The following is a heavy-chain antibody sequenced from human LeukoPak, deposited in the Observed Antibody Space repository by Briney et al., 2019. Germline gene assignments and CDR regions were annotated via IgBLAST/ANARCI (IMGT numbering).Heavy chain of an antibody. Sequence: PGRSLRLSCAASGFTFSSYAMHWVRQAPGKGLEWVAVISYDGSNKYYADSVKGRFTISRDNSKNTLYLQMNSLRAEDTAVYYCAREEAYYDFWSGYYPTGMTWWGQGTLVTVSS. CDR1: GFTFSSYA. V-gene: IGHV3-30*04. CDR2: ISYDGSNK. J-gene: IGHJ4*02. CDR3: AREEAYYDFWSGYYPTGMTW. D-gene: IGHD3-3*01.